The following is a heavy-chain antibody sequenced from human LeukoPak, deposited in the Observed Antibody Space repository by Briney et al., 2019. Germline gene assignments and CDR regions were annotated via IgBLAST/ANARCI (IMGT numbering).Heavy chain of an antibody. CDR3: AREAKVGGALQY. CDR2: INTDGTFT. D-gene: IGHD1-26*01. CDR1: GFTFSDYL. V-gene: IGHV3-74*01. Sequence: GGSLRLSCETSGFTFSDYLMHWVRQAPGKGLEWVSRINTDGTFTRYPDSVQGRFTISRDTAKNTLLLQMNSLRAEDTAVYYCAREAKVGGALQYWGQGTLVTVSS. J-gene: IGHJ4*02.